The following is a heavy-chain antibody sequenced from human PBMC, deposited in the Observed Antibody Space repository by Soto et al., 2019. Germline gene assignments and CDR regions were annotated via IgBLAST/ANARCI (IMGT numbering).Heavy chain of an antibody. V-gene: IGHV3-30*18. J-gene: IGHJ4*02. CDR3: AKAELEWYRLPD. CDR1: GFTFSSYG. Sequence: QVQLVESGGGVVQPGRSLRLSCAASGFTFSSYGMHWVRQAPGKGLEWVAVISYDGSNKYYADSVKGRFTISRDNSKNTLYLQMNSLRAEDTAVYYCAKAELEWYRLPDWGQGTLVTVSS. CDR2: ISYDGSNK. D-gene: IGHD1-1*01.